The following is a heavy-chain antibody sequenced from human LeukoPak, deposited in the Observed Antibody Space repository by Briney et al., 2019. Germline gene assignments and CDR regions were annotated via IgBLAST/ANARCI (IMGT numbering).Heavy chain of an antibody. V-gene: IGHV4-34*01. CDR3: ARDGPLGYYDSSGSIDY. J-gene: IGHJ4*02. CDR1: GGSFSGYY. D-gene: IGHD3-22*01. Sequence: SETLSLTCAVYGGSFSGYYWSWIRQPPGKGLEWIGEINHSGGTNYNPSLKSRVTISVDTSKNQFSLKLSSVTAADTAVYYCARDGPLGYYDSSGSIDYWGQGTLVTVSS. CDR2: INHSGGT.